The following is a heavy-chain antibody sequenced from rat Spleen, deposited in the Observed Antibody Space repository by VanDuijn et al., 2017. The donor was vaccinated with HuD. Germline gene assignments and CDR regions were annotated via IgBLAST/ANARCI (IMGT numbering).Heavy chain of an antibody. V-gene: IGHV5-29*01. CDR2: ITSDGSST. CDR3: ATPGFDY. J-gene: IGHJ2*01. Sequence: EVQLVESGGGLVQPGRSLKLSCAASGFTFSNYGMAWVRQAPTKGLEWVATITSDGSSTYYRDSVKGRFTISRDNAKSTLYLQVDSLRSEDTATYYGATPGFDYWGQGVMVTVSS. D-gene: IGHD1-4*01. CDR1: GFTFSNYG.